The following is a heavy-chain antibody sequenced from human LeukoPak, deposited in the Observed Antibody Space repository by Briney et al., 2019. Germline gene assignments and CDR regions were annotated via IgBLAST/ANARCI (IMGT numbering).Heavy chain of an antibody. CDR2: ISRGGGGST. Sequence: GGSLRLSCAASGFTFSTYDMSWVRKAPAKGLECVASISRGGGGSTYYADSVKGRFTISRDNSKNQLYLQMNSLRADDTAVYYCLKKGQNEXYGKPDWGQGTLVTVSS. J-gene: IGHJ4*02. CDR3: LKKGQNEXYGKPD. D-gene: IGHD1-1*01. CDR1: GFTFSTYD. V-gene: IGHV3-23*01.